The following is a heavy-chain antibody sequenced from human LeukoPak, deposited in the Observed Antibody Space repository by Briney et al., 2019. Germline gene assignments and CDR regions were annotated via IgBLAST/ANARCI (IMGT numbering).Heavy chain of an antibody. CDR3: ARDLFRYGPPAAGCFDY. V-gene: IGHV3-23*01. CDR2: ISGSGGST. CDR1: GFTFSSYA. D-gene: IGHD6-13*01. Sequence: GGSLRISCAASGFTFSSYAMSWVRQAPGKGLEWVSAISGSGGSTYYADSVKGRFTISRDNAKNSLYLQMNSLRAEDTAVYYCARDLFRYGPPAAGCFDYWGQGTLVTVSS. J-gene: IGHJ4*02.